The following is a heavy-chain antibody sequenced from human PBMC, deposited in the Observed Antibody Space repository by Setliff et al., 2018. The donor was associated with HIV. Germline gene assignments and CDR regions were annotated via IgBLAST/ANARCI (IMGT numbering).Heavy chain of an antibody. CDR2: IHPKSGST. J-gene: IGHJ4*02. Sequence: GASVKVSCKASGYSFTNYYMHWVRQAPGQGLEWMGIIHPKSGSTSLADKFQGRVTMTRDTSTSTVYMELESLISDDTAVYYCARISGQDILFYSDYWGQGTQVTVSS. V-gene: IGHV1-46*01. D-gene: IGHD3-9*01. CDR1: GYSFTNYY. CDR3: ARISGQDILFYSDY.